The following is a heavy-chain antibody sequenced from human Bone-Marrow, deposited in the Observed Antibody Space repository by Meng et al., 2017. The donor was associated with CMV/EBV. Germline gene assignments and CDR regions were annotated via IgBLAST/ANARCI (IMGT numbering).Heavy chain of an antibody. CDR3: ARALGYCSSTSCYEYYCDY. D-gene: IGHD2-2*01. V-gene: IGHV3-74*01. J-gene: IGHJ4*02. CDR2: IKSDGSST. CDR1: GFTFSSYW. Sequence: GGSLRLSCAASGFTFSSYWMDWVRQAPGKGLVWVSRIKSDGSSTTYADSVKGRFIISRDNAKNSLYLQMNSLRAEDTAVYYCARALGYCSSTSCYEYYCDYWGQGKLVNVDS.